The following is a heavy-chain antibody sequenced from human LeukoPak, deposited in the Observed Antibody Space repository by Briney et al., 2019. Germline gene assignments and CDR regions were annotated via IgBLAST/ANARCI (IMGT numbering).Heavy chain of an antibody. V-gene: IGHV3-23*01. Sequence: PGGSLRLSCAASGFTFSSYAMSWVRQAPGKGLEWVSGISTSGGNTDYADSVKGRFTISRDNAKNSLYLQMNSLRAEDTAVYYCARAVKPSYYYMDVWGKGTTVTISS. CDR3: ARAVKPSYYYMDV. J-gene: IGHJ6*03. D-gene: IGHD6-19*01. CDR2: ISTSGGNT. CDR1: GFTFSSYA.